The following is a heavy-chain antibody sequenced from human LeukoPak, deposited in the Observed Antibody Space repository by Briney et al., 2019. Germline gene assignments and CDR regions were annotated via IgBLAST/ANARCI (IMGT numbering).Heavy chain of an antibody. Sequence: GGSLRLSCAVSGFTFSDHYMDWVRQAPGKGLEWVGRIRNKANSYTTEYAASVKGRFTISRDDSKNSLYLQMNSLRAEDTAVYYCARRNRGSSSGRGYWGQGTLVTVSS. D-gene: IGHD6-6*01. V-gene: IGHV3-72*01. J-gene: IGHJ4*02. CDR1: GFTFSDHY. CDR2: IRNKANSYTT. CDR3: ARRNRGSSSGRGY.